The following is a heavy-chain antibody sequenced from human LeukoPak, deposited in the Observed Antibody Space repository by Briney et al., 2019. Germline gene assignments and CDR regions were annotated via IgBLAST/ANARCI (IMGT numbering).Heavy chain of an antibody. CDR2: IYYSGST. J-gene: IGHJ5*02. D-gene: IGHD3-22*01. V-gene: IGHV4-39*01. CDR3: ARPLADSSGSNWFDP. CDR1: GGSISSSSYY. Sequence: PSETLSLTCTVSGGSISSSSYYWGWIRQPPGKGLEWIGSIYYSGSTYYNPSLKSRVTISVDTSKNQFSLKLSSVTAADTAVYYWARPLADSSGSNWFDPWGQGTLVTVSS.